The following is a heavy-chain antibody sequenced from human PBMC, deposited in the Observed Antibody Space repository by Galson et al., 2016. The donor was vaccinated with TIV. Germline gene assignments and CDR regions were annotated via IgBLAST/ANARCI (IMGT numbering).Heavy chain of an antibody. D-gene: IGHD2/OR15-2a*01. Sequence: PALVKPTQTLTLTCTFSGFSLSSSGVGVGWIRQPPGKAPEWLALIYWNDDKRYSPSPNTRLTITKDTSRNQVVLTMTNVDPEDTATYYCAHSRGPDIEYCIVNSCPRCLDYWGQGTLVTVSS. CDR1: GFSLSSSGVG. CDR2: IYWNDDK. V-gene: IGHV2-5*01. CDR3: AHSRGPDIEYCIVNSCPRCLDY. J-gene: IGHJ4*02.